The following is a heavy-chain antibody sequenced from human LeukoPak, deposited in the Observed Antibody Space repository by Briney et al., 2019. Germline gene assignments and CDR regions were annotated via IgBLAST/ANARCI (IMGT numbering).Heavy chain of an antibody. J-gene: IGHJ4*02. CDR3: AKDHPDCRGTSCLLFDC. CDR2: INYDGAYT. V-gene: IGHV3-23*01. Sequence: QPGGSLRLSCAASGFIFTKYVFSWVRQAPGKGLEWVSDINYDGAYTNYADSVKGRFTISRDNSKNTLYLQMNSLRAEDTAVYYCAKDHPDCRGTSCLLFDCWGQGTLVTVSS. CDR1: GFIFTKYV. D-gene: IGHD2-2*01.